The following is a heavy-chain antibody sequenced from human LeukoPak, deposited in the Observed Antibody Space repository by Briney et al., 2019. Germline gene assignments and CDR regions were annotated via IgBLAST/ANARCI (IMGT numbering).Heavy chain of an antibody. V-gene: IGHV3-23*01. CDR1: GFTFSSYA. D-gene: IGHD3-3*01. CDR2: ISGSGGST. Sequence: GGSLRLSCAASGFTFSSYAMSWVRQAPGKGLEWVSAISGSGGSTYYADSVKGRFTISRDNSKNTLFLQMNSLRAEDTAVYYCAKDRTIFGVVPSEFDPWGQGTLVTVFS. J-gene: IGHJ5*02. CDR3: AKDRTIFGVVPSEFDP.